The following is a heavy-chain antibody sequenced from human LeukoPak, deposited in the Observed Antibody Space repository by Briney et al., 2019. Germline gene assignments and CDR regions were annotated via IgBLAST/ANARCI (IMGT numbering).Heavy chain of an antibody. Sequence: PGGSLRLSCAACGFTLRSKDMWWVRQGEGKGGEWVSLIGTSGDTYYSDSVKGRFTVSRENAKNSLYLQMNSLRAEDTAVYYCARYYYGSGSYGCFDYWGQGTLVTVSS. J-gene: IGHJ4*02. CDR1: GFTLRSKD. V-gene: IGHV3-13*01. CDR3: ARYYYGSGSYGCFDY. CDR2: IGTSGDT. D-gene: IGHD3-10*01.